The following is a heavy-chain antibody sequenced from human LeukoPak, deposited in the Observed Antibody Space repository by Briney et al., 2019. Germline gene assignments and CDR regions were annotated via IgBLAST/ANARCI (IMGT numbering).Heavy chain of an antibody. CDR1: GGSISSSSYY. J-gene: IGHJ3*02. Sequence: SETLSLTCTVSGGSISSSSYYWGWIRQPPGKGLEWIGYIYYSGSTNYNPSLKSRVTISVDTSKNQFSLKLSSVTAADTAVYYCARHESGYDAFDIWGQGTMVTVSS. CDR2: IYYSGST. D-gene: IGHD3-22*01. V-gene: IGHV4-61*05. CDR3: ARHESGYDAFDI.